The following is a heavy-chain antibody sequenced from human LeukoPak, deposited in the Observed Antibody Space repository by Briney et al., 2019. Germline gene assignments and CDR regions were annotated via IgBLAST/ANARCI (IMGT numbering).Heavy chain of an antibody. V-gene: IGHV4-4*02. J-gene: IGHJ2*01. CDR1: GGSISISSSNW. Sequence: PSETLSLTCAVSGGSISISSSNWWSWVRQPSGKGLEWIGEIFHSGSTNYNPSLKSRVTISVDKSKNQFSLKLSSLTAADTAVYYCARDLHGGNSFTSDWYFDLWGRGTLVTVSS. CDR2: IFHSGST. CDR3: ARDLHGGNSFTSDWYFDL. D-gene: IGHD4-23*01.